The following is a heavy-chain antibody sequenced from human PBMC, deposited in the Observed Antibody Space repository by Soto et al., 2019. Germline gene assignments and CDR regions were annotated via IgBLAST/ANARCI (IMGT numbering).Heavy chain of an antibody. CDR1: GGSISSGGYS. CDR2: IYHSGST. CDR3: ASVHGDDHYYFNGMDV. V-gene: IGHV4-30-2*01. J-gene: IGHJ6*02. Sequence: QLQLQESGSGLVKPSQTLSLTCAVSGGSISSGGYSWSWIRKPPVKGLEWIGYIYHSGSTYYNPSLKSRVTISVDRSKNQFSLKLSSVTAADTALYYCASVHGDDHYYFNGMDVWGQGTTVTVSS. D-gene: IGHD4-17*01.